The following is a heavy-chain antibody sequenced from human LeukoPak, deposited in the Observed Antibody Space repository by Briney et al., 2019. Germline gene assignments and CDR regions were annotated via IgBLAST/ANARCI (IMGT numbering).Heavy chain of an antibody. CDR2: ISAYNGNT. Sequence: ASVKVSCKASGYTFTGYYMHWVRQAPGQGLEWMGWISAYNGNTNYAQKLQGRVTMTTDTPTSTAYMELRSLRSDDTAVYYCARDKVVSGWYPFDYWGQGTLVTVSS. CDR3: ARDKVVSGWYPFDY. V-gene: IGHV1-18*04. CDR1: GYTFTGYY. D-gene: IGHD6-19*01. J-gene: IGHJ4*02.